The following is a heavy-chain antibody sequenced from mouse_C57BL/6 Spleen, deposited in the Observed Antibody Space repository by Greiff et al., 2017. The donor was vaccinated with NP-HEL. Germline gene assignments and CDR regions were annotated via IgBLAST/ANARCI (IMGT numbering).Heavy chain of an antibody. CDR1: GFNIKDDY. D-gene: IGHD1-1*01. Sequence: VQLQQSGAELVRPGASVKLSCTASGFNIKDDYMPWVKQRPEQGLEWIGWIDPANGDTEYASKFQGKATITADTSSNTAYLQLSSLTSEDTAVYYCTITTVVATFDYWGQGTTLTVSS. V-gene: IGHV14-4*01. CDR3: TITTVVATFDY. CDR2: IDPANGDT. J-gene: IGHJ2*01.